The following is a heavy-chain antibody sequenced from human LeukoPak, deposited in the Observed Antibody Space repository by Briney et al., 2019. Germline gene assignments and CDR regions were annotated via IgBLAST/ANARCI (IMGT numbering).Heavy chain of an antibody. CDR2: IYHTGSA. CDR1: GYSISSGYY. CDR3: ARLLLWFGEYFDY. V-gene: IGHV4-38-2*01. Sequence: SETLSLTCVVSGYSISSGYYWGWIRQPPGKGLEWIGSIYHTGSAYYNPSLKSRVTISVDTSKNQFSLKLSSVTAADTAVYYCARLLLWFGEYFDYWGQGTLVTVSS. D-gene: IGHD3-10*01. J-gene: IGHJ4*02.